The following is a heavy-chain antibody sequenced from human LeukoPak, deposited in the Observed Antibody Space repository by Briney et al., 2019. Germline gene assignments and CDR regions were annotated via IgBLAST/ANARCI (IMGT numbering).Heavy chain of an antibody. J-gene: IGHJ4*02. Sequence: PSETLSLTCTVSGYSISSGYYWGWIRQPPGKGLEWIGSIYHSGRTFYNPSLKSRVTISVDTSKNQFSLKLSSVTAADTAVYYCARGNYSNYRCYFDYWGQGTLVTVSS. CDR3: ARGNYSNYRCYFDY. D-gene: IGHD4-11*01. CDR2: IYHSGRT. V-gene: IGHV4-38-2*02. CDR1: GYSISSGYY.